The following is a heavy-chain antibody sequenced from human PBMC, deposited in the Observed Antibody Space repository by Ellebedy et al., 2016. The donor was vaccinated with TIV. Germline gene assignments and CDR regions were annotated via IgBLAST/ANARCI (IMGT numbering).Heavy chain of an antibody. CDR2: ISYDGNNE. V-gene: IGHV3-30*03. D-gene: IGHD6-19*01. CDR1: GFTFSSYG. J-gene: IGHJ5*02. Sequence: PGGSLRLSCAASGFTFSSYGMHWVRQAPGKGLEWVAGISYDGNNEYYADSVKGRFTISRDTSRNTLDLQMNSLRAEDTAVFYCARARSSGWYDWFDPWGQGTLVTVSS. CDR3: ARARSSGWYDWFDP.